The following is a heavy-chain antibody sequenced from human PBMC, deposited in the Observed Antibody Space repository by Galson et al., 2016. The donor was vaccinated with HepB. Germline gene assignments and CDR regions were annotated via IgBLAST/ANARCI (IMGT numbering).Heavy chain of an antibody. Sequence: SLRLSCAASGFTFTDYWMSWVRQAPGKGLEWVANIKEDGSEITYVDSVRGRFTISRDNAKNSLFLQMNRLRVEDTAVYYYARDRQRHYYFYGMDVWGHGTTVTVSS. J-gene: IGHJ6*02. D-gene: IGHD6-25*01. CDR3: ARDRQRHYYFYGMDV. CDR1: GFTFTDYW. V-gene: IGHV3-7*01. CDR2: IKEDGSEI.